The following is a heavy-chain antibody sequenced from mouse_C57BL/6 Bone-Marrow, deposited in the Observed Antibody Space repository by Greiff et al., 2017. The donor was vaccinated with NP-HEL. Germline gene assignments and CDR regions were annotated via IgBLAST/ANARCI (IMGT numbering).Heavy chain of an antibody. J-gene: IGHJ1*03. CDR2: ICIGNGYT. Sequence: VQLQQSGAELVRPGSSVKMSCKTSGYTFTSYGINWVKQRPGQGLEWIGYICIGNGYTEYNEKFKGKATLTSDTSSSTAYMQLSSLTSEDSAIYFCARPIYYGNYWYFDVWGTGTTVTVSS. D-gene: IGHD2-1*01. CDR3: ARPIYYGNYWYFDV. V-gene: IGHV1-58*01. CDR1: GYTFTSYG.